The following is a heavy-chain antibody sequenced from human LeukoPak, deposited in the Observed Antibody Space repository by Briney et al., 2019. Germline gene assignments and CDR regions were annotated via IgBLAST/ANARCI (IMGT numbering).Heavy chain of an antibody. CDR1: GDSVSSNSAA. Sequence: SQTLSLTCAISGDSVSSNSAAWNWIRQSPSRGLEWLGRTYYRSKWYNDYAVSVKSRITINPDTSKNQFSLQLNSVTPEDTAVYYCARDRGLNYYDSSGYNWFDPWGQGTLVTVSS. D-gene: IGHD3-22*01. V-gene: IGHV6-1*01. CDR2: TYYRSKWYN. CDR3: ARDRGLNYYDSSGYNWFDP. J-gene: IGHJ5*02.